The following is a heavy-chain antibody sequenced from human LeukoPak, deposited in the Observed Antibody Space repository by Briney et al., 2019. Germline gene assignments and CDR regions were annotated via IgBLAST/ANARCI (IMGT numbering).Heavy chain of an antibody. CDR3: ARGTVTAIDAFDI. D-gene: IGHD2-21*02. J-gene: IGHJ3*02. CDR2: INPNSGGP. CDR1: GYTFTGYY. V-gene: IGHV1-2*02. Sequence: GASVKVSCKASGYTFTGYYMHWVGQAPGQGLEWLGWINPNSGGPNYAKKFQGRVTMTSDTYISTDYMELSRLRSDDAAVYYCARGTVTAIDAFDIWGQGTMVTVSS.